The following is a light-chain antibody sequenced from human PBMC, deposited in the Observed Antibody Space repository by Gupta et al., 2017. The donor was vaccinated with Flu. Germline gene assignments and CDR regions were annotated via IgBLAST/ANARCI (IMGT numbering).Light chain of an antibody. CDR1: QSVGSN. J-gene: IGKJ5*01. Sequence: EIVLTQSPATLSVSPGERATLSCRASQSVGSNLAWYQQKPGQAPRLLIYGASTRAADIPARFNGSGSRKEVTLTINNRQFDESASYYCQQNAFWPPVTFGQGTRLDIK. CDR2: GAS. V-gene: IGKV3-15*01. CDR3: QQNAFWPPVT.